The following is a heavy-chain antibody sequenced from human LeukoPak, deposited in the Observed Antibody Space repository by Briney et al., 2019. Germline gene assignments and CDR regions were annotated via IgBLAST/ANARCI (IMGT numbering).Heavy chain of an antibody. CDR3: ARGGTFPFDY. CDR1: GFTFSTYW. V-gene: IGHV3-74*01. J-gene: IGHJ4*02. Sequence: GGSLRLSCAASGFTFSTYWMHWVRQTPGKGLVWVSRINMDRSSTTYADSVKGRFTVSRDNAKNTLFLQMNSLGAEDTAVYYCARGGTFPFDYWGQGTLVTVSS. CDR2: INMDRSST. D-gene: IGHD3-16*01.